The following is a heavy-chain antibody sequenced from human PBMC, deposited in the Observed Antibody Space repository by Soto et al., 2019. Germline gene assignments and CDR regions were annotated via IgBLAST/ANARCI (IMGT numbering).Heavy chain of an antibody. CDR2: MNPNSGNT. CDR1: GDPFSNYD. Sequence: QVQLVQSGAEVKKPGASVKVSCKASGDPFSNYDIKWVRQATGQGLEWMGWMNPNSGNTGSARKFQGRVTMTRNPSISTAYSELSSLRSEDTAVYYCARGRKGRDVWGQGTKVTVSS. V-gene: IGHV1-8*01. J-gene: IGHJ6*02. CDR3: ARGRKGRDV.